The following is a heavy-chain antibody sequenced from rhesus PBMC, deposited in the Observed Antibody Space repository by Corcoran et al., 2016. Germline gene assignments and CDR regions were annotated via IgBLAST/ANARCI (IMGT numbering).Heavy chain of an antibody. CDR3: AREVVAAGPFDY. V-gene: IGHV4S10*01. Sequence: QVQLQESGPGVVKPSETLSLTCAVSGGSISDSYRWSWIRQPPGKGLEWIGYIYGSSSSTNYNPSLMSRVTISKVTSKNQFSLKLSSGTAADTAVYYCAREVVAAGPFDYWGQGVLVTVSS. D-gene: IGHD6S26*01. J-gene: IGHJ4*01. CDR1: GGSISDSYR. CDR2: IYGSSSST.